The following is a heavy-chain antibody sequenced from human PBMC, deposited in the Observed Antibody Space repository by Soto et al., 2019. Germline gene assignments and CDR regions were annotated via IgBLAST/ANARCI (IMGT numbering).Heavy chain of an antibody. CDR1: GYTFTSYA. J-gene: IGHJ4*02. D-gene: IGHD5-18*01. CDR2: INAGNGNT. V-gene: IGHV1-3*01. Sequence: GASVKVSCKASGYTFTSYAMHWVRQAPGQRLEWMGWINAGNGNTKYSQKFQGRVTITRDTSASTAYMELRSLRSEDTAVYYCARSPPPYTAMVPVPFDYWGQGTLVTVSS. CDR3: ARSPPPYTAMVPVPFDY.